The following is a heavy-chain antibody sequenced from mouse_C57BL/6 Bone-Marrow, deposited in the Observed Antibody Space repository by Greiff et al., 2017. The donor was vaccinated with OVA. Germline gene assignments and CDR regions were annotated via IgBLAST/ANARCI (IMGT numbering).Heavy chain of an antibody. CDR2: SRNKANDYTT. CDR1: GFTFSDFY. J-gene: IGHJ3*01. CDR3: ARDALYYGSSPPFAY. D-gene: IGHD1-1*01. V-gene: IGHV7-1*01. Sequence: EVKLMESGGGLVQSGRSLRLSCATSGFTFSDFYMEWVRQAPGKGLEWIAASRNKANDYTTEYSASVKGRFIVSRDTSQSILYLQMNALRAEDTAIYYCARDALYYGSSPPFAYWGQGTLVTVSA.